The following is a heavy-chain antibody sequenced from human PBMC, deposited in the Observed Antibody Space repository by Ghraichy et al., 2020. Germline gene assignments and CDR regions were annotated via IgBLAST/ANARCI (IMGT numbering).Heavy chain of an antibody. CDR3: ARVCGGDCYYYYYYGMDV. V-gene: IGHV4-34*01. CDR2: INHSGST. CDR1: GGSFSGYY. D-gene: IGHD2-21*02. Sequence: SETLSLTCAVYGGSFSGYYWSWIRQPPGKGLEWIGEINHSGSTNYNPSLKSRVTISVDTSKNQFSLNLSSVTAADTAVYYCARVCGGDCYYYYYYGMDVWGQGTTVTVSS. J-gene: IGHJ6*02.